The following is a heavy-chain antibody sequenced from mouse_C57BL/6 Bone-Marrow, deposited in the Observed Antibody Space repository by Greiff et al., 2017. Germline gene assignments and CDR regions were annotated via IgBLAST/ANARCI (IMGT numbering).Heavy chain of an antibody. CDR2: IDPSDSYT. J-gene: IGHJ4*01. V-gene: IGHV1-69*01. D-gene: IGHD4-1*01. CDR1: GYTFTSYW. CDR3: ASELGPYYAMDY. Sequence: QVQLQQPGAELVMPGASVKLSCKASGYTFTSYWMHWVKQRPGQGLEWIGEIDPSDSYTNYNQKFKGKSTLTVDKSSSTAYMQLSSLTSEDSAVYYCASELGPYYAMDYWGRGTSVTVSA.